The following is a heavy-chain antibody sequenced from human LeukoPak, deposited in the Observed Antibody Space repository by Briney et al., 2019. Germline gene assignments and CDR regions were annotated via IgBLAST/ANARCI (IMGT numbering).Heavy chain of an antibody. D-gene: IGHD1-1*01. J-gene: IGHJ4*02. CDR1: GFTFSSYS. Sequence: PGGSLRLSCAASGFTFSSYSMNWVRQAPGKGLEWVSSISSSSSYIYYADSVKGRFTISRDNAKNSLYLRMNSLRAEDTAVYYCASPQLGPANYWGQGTLVTVSS. V-gene: IGHV3-21*01. CDR2: ISSSSSYI. CDR3: ASPQLGPANY.